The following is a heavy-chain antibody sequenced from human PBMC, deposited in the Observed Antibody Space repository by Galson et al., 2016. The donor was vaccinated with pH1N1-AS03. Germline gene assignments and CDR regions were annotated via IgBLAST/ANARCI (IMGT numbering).Heavy chain of an antibody. V-gene: IGHV1-2*04. J-gene: IGHJ3*02. CDR3: ARARGGVYNCDAFDI. CDR1: GYTFTGYY. D-gene: IGHD1-1*01. Sequence: SVKVSCKASGYTFTGYYVHWLRQAPGQGLEWMGWINPKTGGTKSAQKFQGWVSMTSDTSIRTVYMDLRMLISVDTAVYYCARARGGVYNCDAFDIWGQGTVVSVSS. CDR2: INPKTGGT.